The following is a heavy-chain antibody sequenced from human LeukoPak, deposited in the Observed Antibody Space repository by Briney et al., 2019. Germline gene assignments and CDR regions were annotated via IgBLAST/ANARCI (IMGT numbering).Heavy chain of an antibody. V-gene: IGHV1-8*01. J-gene: IGHJ4*02. CDR3: ARYSSSWSHFDY. D-gene: IGHD6-13*01. Sequence: ASVKVSCKASGYTFTSYDINWVRQATGQGLEWMGWMNPNSGNTGYAQKFQGRVTMTRNTSISTAYMELSSLRSEDTAVYYCARYSSSWSHFDYWGQGTLVTVSS. CDR1: GYTFTSYD. CDR2: MNPNSGNT.